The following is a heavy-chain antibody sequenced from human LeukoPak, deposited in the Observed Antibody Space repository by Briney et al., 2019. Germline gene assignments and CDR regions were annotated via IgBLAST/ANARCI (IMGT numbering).Heavy chain of an antibody. Sequence: PSETLSLTCTVSGGSISSGSYYWSWIRQPAGKGLEWIGRIYTSGSTNYNPSLKSRVTISVDTSKNQFSLKLSSVTAADTAVYYCARLYGSGSSLYFDYWGQGTLITVSS. D-gene: IGHD3-10*01. J-gene: IGHJ4*02. CDR3: ARLYGSGSSLYFDY. CDR1: GGSISSGSYY. V-gene: IGHV4-61*02. CDR2: IYTSGST.